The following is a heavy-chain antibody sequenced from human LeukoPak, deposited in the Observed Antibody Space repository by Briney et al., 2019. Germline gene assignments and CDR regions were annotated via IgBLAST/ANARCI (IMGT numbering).Heavy chain of an antibody. CDR1: GFTFSSYW. D-gene: IGHD3-10*01. V-gene: IGHV3-7*01. CDR3: ARDALLWFGELSGNFGY. CDR2: IKQDGSEK. Sequence: GGSLRLSCAASGFTFSSYWMSWVRQAPGKGLEWVANIKQDGSEKYYVDSVKGRFTISRDNAKNSLYLQMNSLRAEDTAVYYCARDALLWFGELSGNFGYWGQGTLVTVSS. J-gene: IGHJ4*02.